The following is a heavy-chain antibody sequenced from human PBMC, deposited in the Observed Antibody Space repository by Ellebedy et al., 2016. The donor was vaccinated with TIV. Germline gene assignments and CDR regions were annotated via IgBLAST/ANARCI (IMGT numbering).Heavy chain of an antibody. CDR3: ARAVPGGTAYFHF. V-gene: IGHV1-8*01. CDR2: MNPNSGNA. J-gene: IGHJ4*02. D-gene: IGHD3-16*01. CDR1: GYTFSSYD. Sequence: AASVKVSCKASGYTFSSYDINWVRQATGQGLEWMGWMNPNSGNAGYVKKFQGRVTMTKNTSISTAYMELSSLRSEDTAVYYCARAVPGGTAYFHFWGQGTLVTVSS.